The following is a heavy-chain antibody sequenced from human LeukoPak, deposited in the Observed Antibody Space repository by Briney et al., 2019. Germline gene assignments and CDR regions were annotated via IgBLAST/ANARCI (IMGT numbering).Heavy chain of an antibody. V-gene: IGHV4-59*08. CDR2: IYYSGTT. CDR3: ARHTRDTAMITAFDY. J-gene: IGHJ4*02. D-gene: IGHD5-18*01. Sequence: PSETLSLTCTVSAGSISSYYWSWIRQPPGKGLEWIGYIYYSGTTNYNRSLKSRVTISTDTSKNQISLKLSSVTAADTAVYYCARHTRDTAMITAFDYWGQGTLVTVSS. CDR1: AGSISSYY.